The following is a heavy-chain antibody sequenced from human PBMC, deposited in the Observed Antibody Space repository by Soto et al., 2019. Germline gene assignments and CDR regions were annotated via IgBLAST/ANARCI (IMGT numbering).Heavy chain of an antibody. CDR3: ARVSGYDFWSGYYYSQTRDYYRDG. CDR2: IIPILGIA. V-gene: IGHV1-69*02. J-gene: IGHJ6*03. CDR1: GGTFSSYT. Sequence: QVQLVQSGAEVKKPGSSVKVSCKASGGTFSSYTISWVRQAPGQGLEWMGRIIPILGIANYAQKFQGRVTITADKSTSTAYMELSSLRSEDTAVYYCARVSGYDFWSGYYYSQTRDYYRDGWGKGSTVTVSS. D-gene: IGHD3-3*01.